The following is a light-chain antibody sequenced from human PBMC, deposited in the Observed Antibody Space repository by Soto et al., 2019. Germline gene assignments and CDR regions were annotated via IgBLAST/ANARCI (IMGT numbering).Light chain of an antibody. J-gene: IGKJ1*01. CDR3: QQYYSSPTWT. V-gene: IGKV4-1*01. CDR2: WAS. CDR1: QSIFYSPNNKNY. Sequence: DIGMTQSPDSLAVSLGERATINCKSSQSIFYSPNNKNYLAWYQQKPGQPPKLLIYWASTRESGVPDRFSGSGSGTDFTLTISSLQAEDVAVYYCQQYYSSPTWTFGQGTKVDIK.